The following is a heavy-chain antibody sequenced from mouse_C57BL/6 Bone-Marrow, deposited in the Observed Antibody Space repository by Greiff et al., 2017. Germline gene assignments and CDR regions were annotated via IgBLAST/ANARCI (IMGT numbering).Heavy chain of an antibody. CDR2: ISGGGGNT. Sequence: EVKLVESGGGLVKPGGSLKLSCAASGFTFSSYTMSWVRQTPEKRLERVATISGGGGNTYYPDSVKGRFTISRDNAKNTLYLQMSSLRSEDTALYYCASSYYSNYDPTWFAYWGQGTLVTVSA. D-gene: IGHD2-5*01. V-gene: IGHV5-9*01. CDR3: ASSYYSNYDPTWFAY. J-gene: IGHJ3*01. CDR1: GFTFSSYT.